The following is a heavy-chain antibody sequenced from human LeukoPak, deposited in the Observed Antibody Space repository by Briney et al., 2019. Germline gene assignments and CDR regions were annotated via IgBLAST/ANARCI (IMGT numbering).Heavy chain of an antibody. CDR1: GLSFSSYA. D-gene: IGHD4-17*01. CDR3: ARDGHGVPLDY. CDR2: ISYDGTEK. V-gene: IGHV3-30-3*01. J-gene: IGHJ4*02. Sequence: GSSLRLSCAASGLSFSSYAMHWVRQAPGKGLEWVAVISYDGTEKYYGDSVRGRFTISRDNSKNTLYLQMNSLRAEDTALYYCARDGHGVPLDYWGQGTLVTVSP.